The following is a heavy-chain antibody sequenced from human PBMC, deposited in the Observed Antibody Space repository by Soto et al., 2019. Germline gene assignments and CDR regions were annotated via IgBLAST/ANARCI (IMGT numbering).Heavy chain of an antibody. V-gene: IGHV3-30*18. D-gene: IGHD1-26*01. CDR2: ISYDGSNK. Sequence: GGSRRRSCAARGFSFNGEGMHWVRQAPGMWLEWVAVISYDGSNKYYADSVKGRFTISRDNSKNKLYLQMNSMRGEDTAVYYCAKDQHLHSGSYPGLYFYGMDVCRQGPTVTVSS. J-gene: IGHJ6*02. CDR1: GFSFNGEG. CDR3: AKDQHLHSGSYPGLYFYGMDV.